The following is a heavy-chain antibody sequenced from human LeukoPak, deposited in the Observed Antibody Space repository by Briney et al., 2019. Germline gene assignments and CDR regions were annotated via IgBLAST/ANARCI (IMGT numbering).Heavy chain of an antibody. V-gene: IGHV1-2*06. CDR1: GYTFTGYY. Sequence: GASVKVSCKASGYTFTGYYMHWVRQAPGQGLEWMGRINPNRGGTNYAQKFQGRVTMTRDTSISTAYMELSRLRSDDTAVYYCARISFELRAPSFDPWGQGTLVTVSS. CDR2: INPNRGGT. J-gene: IGHJ5*02. CDR3: ARISFELRAPSFDP. D-gene: IGHD1-26*01.